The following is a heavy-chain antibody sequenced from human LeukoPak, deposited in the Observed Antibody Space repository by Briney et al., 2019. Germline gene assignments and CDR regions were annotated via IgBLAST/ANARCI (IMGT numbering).Heavy chain of an antibody. CDR2: IYYSGST. Sequence: SETLSLTCTVSGGSISSYYWSWIRQPPGKGLEWIGYIYYSGSTNYNPSLKSRVTISVDTSKNQFSLKLSSVTAADTAVYYCARDRTASMVRGLGPNYGMDVWGQGTTVTVSS. J-gene: IGHJ6*02. CDR3: ARDRTASMVRGLGPNYGMDV. CDR1: GGSISSYY. V-gene: IGHV4-59*01. D-gene: IGHD3-10*01.